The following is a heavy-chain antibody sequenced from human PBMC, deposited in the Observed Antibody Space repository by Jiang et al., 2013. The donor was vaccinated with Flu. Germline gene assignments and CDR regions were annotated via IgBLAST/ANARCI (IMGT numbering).Heavy chain of an antibody. CDR2: IYWNDDK. D-gene: IGHD3-22*01. J-gene: IGHJ3*02. V-gene: IGHV2-5*01. CDR1: GFSLSTSGVG. CDR3: AHRHAPANYYDSRADAFDI. Sequence: KPTQTLTLTCTFSGFSLSTSGVGVGWIRQPPGKALGWLALIYWNDDKRYSPSLKSRLTITKDTSKNQVVLTMTNMDPVDTATYYCAHRHAPANYYDSRADAFDIWGQGTMVTVSS.